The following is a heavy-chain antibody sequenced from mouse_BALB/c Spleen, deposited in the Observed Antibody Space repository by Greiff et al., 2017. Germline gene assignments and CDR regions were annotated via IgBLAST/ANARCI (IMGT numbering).Heavy chain of an antibody. CDR2: ISSGGSYT. CDR3: ARHQDYGNFDY. Sequence: EVQLVESGGGLVKPGGSLKLSCAASGFTFSSYAMSWVRQTPEKRLEWVATISSGGSYTYYPDSVKGRFTISRDNAKNTLYLQMSSLRSEDTAMYYCARHQDYGNFDYWGQGTTLTVSS. CDR1: GFTFSSYA. J-gene: IGHJ2*01. V-gene: IGHV5-9-3*01. D-gene: IGHD2-1*01.